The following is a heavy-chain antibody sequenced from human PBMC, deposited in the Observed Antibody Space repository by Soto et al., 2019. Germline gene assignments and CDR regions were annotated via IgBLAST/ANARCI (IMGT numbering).Heavy chain of an antibody. CDR3: ARVPYSSSRGYYYGMDV. Sequence: QVQLVQSGAEVKKPGASVTVSCKASGGTFSSYAISWVRQAPGQGLEWMGGIIPIFGTANYAQKFQGRVTITADECTSTAYMEHSSLRSEDTAVYYCARVPYSSSRGYYYGMDVWGQGTTVTVSS. CDR2: IIPIFGTA. J-gene: IGHJ6*02. CDR1: GGTFSSYA. D-gene: IGHD6-6*01. V-gene: IGHV1-69*01.